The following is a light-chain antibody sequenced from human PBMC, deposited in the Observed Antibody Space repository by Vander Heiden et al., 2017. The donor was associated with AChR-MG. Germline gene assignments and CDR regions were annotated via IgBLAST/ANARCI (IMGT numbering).Light chain of an antibody. CDR1: QSVRSSY. Sequence: EIVLTPSPGTLSLSPGERATLSCRASQSVRSSYLAWYQQKPGQAPRLLIYGASSRATGIPDRFSGSGSGTDFTLTISRLEPEDFAVYYCQHEGSSLLTFGGGTKVDIK. CDR2: GAS. J-gene: IGKJ4*01. CDR3: QHEGSSLLT. V-gene: IGKV3-20*01.